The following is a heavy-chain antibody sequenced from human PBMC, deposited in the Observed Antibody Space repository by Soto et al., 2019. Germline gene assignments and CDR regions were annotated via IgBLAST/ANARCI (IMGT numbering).Heavy chain of an antibody. V-gene: IGHV3-23*01. CDR2: IGVSGVST. CDR1: VFTFNIYC. J-gene: IGHJ4*02. CDR3: AKTITGYFCAGAY. Sequence: GGSLRLSCAASVFTFNIYCMSLVRQAPGKGLECVSGIGVSGVSTFYADSVKGRFTISRDNSINTLYLQMNSLRAEDTAIYYCAKTITGYFCAGAYWGQGKPVTVSS. D-gene: IGHD1-26*01.